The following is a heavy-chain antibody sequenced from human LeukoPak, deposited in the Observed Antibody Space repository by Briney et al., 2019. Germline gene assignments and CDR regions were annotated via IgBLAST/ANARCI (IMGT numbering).Heavy chain of an antibody. Sequence: SETLSLTFTVSGGSISSYYWSWIRQPPGKGLEWIGFIYYSGSTNYNPSLKSRVTISVDTSKNEFSLKLTSVTAADTAVYYCARHRKASDYWGQGTLVTVSS. D-gene: IGHD1-14*01. J-gene: IGHJ4*02. CDR2: IYYSGST. CDR3: ARHRKASDY. CDR1: GGSISSYY. V-gene: IGHV4-59*08.